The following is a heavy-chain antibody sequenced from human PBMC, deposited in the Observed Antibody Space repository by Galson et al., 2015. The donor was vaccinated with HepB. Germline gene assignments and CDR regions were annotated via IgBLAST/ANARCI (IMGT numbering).Heavy chain of an antibody. D-gene: IGHD3-22*01. V-gene: IGHV7-4-1*02. CDR2: INTNTGNP. Sequence: SVKVSCKASGYTFTSSAMHWVRQAPGQGLEWMACINTNTGNPTYAQGFTGRFVFSLDTSVRTAYLQISSLKAEDTAVYYCARDAAMIVVAGPGPGFDYWCQGTLVTVSA. J-gene: IGHJ4*02. CDR1: GYTFTSSA. CDR3: ARDAAMIVVAGPGPGFDY.